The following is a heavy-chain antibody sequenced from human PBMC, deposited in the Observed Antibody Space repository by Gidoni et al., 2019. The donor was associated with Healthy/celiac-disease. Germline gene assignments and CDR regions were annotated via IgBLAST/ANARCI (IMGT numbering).Heavy chain of an antibody. CDR2: IYPGDSDT. Sequence: EVQLVPSGAEVKNPGESLQLSCKGSVYSFTSHWIGRVRQMPGKGLEWMRIIYPGDSDTRDSPSFQGQVTISADKSISTAYLQWSSLKASDTAMYYCARLSPFRAGPGVLDYWGQGTLVTVSS. D-gene: IGHD3-10*01. CDR1: VYSFTSHW. V-gene: IGHV5-51*03. J-gene: IGHJ4*02. CDR3: ARLSPFRAGPGVLDY.